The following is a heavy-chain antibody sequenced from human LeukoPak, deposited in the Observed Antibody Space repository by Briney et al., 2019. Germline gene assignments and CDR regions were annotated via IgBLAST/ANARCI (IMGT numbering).Heavy chain of an antibody. Sequence: ASVKVSCKASGYTFTSYDINWVRQATGQGLERMGWMNPNSGNTGYAQKFQGRVTMTRNTSISTAYMELSSLRSEDTAVYYCARGDRLGEYMDVWGKGTTVTVSS. CDR3: ARGDRLGEYMDV. D-gene: IGHD6-19*01. CDR2: MNPNSGNT. J-gene: IGHJ6*03. V-gene: IGHV1-8*01. CDR1: GYTFTSYD.